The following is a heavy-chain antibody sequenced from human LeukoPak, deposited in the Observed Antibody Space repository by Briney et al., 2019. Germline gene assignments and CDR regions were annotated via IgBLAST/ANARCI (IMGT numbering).Heavy chain of an antibody. V-gene: IGHV1-46*01. CDR2: INPSGGST. Sequence: GASVKVSCKASGYTFTSYYMHWVRQAPGQGLEWMGIINPSGGSTSYAQKFQGRVTMTRDMSTSTVYMELSSLRSEDTAVYYCARFGATVTTTASNDAFDIWGQGTMVTVSS. CDR3: ARFGATVTTTASNDAFDI. D-gene: IGHD4-17*01. J-gene: IGHJ3*02. CDR1: GYTFTSYY.